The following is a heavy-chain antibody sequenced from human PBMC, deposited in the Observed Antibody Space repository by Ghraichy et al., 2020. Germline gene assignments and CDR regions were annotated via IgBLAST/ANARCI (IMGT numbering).Heavy chain of an antibody. CDR1: GYTLTELS. J-gene: IGHJ6*03. CDR3: ATPWGTSSSNYYYMDV. V-gene: IGHV1-24*01. D-gene: IGHD3-16*01. CDR2: FDPEDGET. Sequence: ASVKVSCKVSGYTLTELSMHWVRQAPGKGLEWMGGFDPEDGETIYAQKFQGRVTMTEDTSTDTAYMELSSLRSEDTAVYYCATPWGTSSSNYYYMDVWGKGTTVTVSS.